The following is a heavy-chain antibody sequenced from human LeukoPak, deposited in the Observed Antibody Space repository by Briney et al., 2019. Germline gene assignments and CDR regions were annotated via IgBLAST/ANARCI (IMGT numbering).Heavy chain of an antibody. Sequence: GGSLRLSCAASGFTFSSYSMNWVRQAPGKGLEWVSSISSSSSYIYYADSVKGRFTISRDNSKNTLYLQMNSLRAEDTAVYYCAKWGAPYSSSLDYWGQGTLVTVSS. J-gene: IGHJ4*02. CDR1: GFTFSSYS. V-gene: IGHV3-21*01. D-gene: IGHD6-13*01. CDR3: AKWGAPYSSSLDY. CDR2: ISSSSSYI.